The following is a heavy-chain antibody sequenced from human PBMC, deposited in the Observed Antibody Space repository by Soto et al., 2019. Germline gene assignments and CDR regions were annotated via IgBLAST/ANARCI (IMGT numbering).Heavy chain of an antibody. CDR3: ARSSGRSTSWYGMDV. CDR2: INHSGST. J-gene: IGHJ6*02. V-gene: IGHV4-34*01. Sequence: ETLSLTCAVYGGSFSGYYWSWIRQPPGKGLEWIGEINHSGSTNYNPSLKSRVTISVDTSKNQFSLKLSSVTAADTAVYYCARSSGRSTSWYGMDVWGQGTTVTVSS. CDR1: GGSFSGYY. D-gene: IGHD6-13*01.